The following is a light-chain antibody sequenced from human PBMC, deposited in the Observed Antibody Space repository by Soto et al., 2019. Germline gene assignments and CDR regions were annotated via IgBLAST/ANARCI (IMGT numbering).Light chain of an antibody. CDR2: DVS. CDR3: SSYTSSSTVI. Sequence: QSALTQPASVSGSPGQSITISFTGTSSDVGGYNYVSWYQQHPGRAPKLIIYDVSDRPSGVSDRFSGSKSGNTASLTISGLQAEDEADYYCSSYTSSSTVIFGGGTQLTVL. V-gene: IGLV2-14*03. CDR1: SSDVGGYNY. J-gene: IGLJ2*01.